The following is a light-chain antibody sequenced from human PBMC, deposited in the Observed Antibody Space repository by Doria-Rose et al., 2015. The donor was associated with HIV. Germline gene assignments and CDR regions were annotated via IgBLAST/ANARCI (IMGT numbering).Light chain of an antibody. V-gene: IGKV3-20*01. CDR1: QSFSSTY. Sequence: TRSPGTQSLSPGERATLSCRASQSFSSTYLAWYQQKPGQAPSLLIYDGSTRATGIPDRFRASGSGTDFTLTINRLEPEDFALYYCHQYGTSWTFGQGTKVEI. CDR3: HQYGTSWT. CDR2: DGS. J-gene: IGKJ1*01.